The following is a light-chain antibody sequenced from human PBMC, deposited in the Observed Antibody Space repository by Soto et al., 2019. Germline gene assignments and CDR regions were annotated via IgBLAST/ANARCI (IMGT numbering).Light chain of an antibody. CDR1: QSVLYSSNNKNY. CDR3: QQYYDTPFT. V-gene: IGKV4-1*01. J-gene: IGKJ3*01. Sequence: DFVMTQSPDSLAVSLGERATINCKSSQSVLYSSNNKNYLAWYQRKPGQPPKVLIYWASTRESGVPDRFSGSGSGTDFTLTISSLQAEDVAVYFCQQYYDTPFTFGPGTKVDIK. CDR2: WAS.